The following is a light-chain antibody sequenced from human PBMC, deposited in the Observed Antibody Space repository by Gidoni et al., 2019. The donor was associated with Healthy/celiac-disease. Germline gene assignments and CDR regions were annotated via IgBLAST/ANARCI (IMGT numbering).Light chain of an antibody. Sequence: QSVLTQPPSASGTPGQRVTISCSGSSSNIGSNYVYWYQQLPGTAPKLRIYSNNQRPSGVPDRVSGSKSGTSASLAISGLRSEDEADYYCAAWDDSLSGVVFGGGTKLTVL. CDR2: SNN. CDR1: SSNIGSNY. J-gene: IGLJ2*01. V-gene: IGLV1-47*02. CDR3: AAWDDSLSGVV.